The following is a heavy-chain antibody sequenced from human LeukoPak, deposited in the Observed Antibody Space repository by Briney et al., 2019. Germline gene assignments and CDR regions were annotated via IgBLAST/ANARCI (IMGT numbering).Heavy chain of an antibody. CDR3: ARVRIAVAVSAFDI. J-gene: IGHJ3*02. Sequence: PGGSLRLSCEASGFTFSSHCMGWVRQAPGKGLEWVANIKQDGSEKYYVDSVKGRFTISRDNAKNSLYLQMSILRAADTAVYYCARVRIAVAVSAFDIWGQGTMVTVSS. D-gene: IGHD6-19*01. CDR1: GFTFSSHC. V-gene: IGHV3-7*01. CDR2: IKQDGSEK.